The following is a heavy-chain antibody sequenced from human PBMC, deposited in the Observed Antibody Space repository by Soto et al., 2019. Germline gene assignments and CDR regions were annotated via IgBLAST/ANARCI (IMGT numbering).Heavy chain of an antibody. J-gene: IGHJ4*01. D-gene: IGHD1-1*01. V-gene: IGHV3-23*01. CDR1: GFTFSKYA. Sequence: EVVLLESGGGLAQPGGSLRLSCVASGFTFSKYAMNWVRQAPGKGLEWVASISGTAVSTDYADSVKGRFTISRDNSKNTVSPQMDNLRVEDKATYFCVNWNDEDVDWGQGTLVAVSS. CDR2: ISGTAVST. CDR3: VNWNDEDVD.